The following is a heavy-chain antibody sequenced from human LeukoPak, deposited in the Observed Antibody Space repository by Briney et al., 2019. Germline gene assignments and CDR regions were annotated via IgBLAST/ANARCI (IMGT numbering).Heavy chain of an antibody. Sequence: SEILSLTCAVYGGSFSGYYWSWIRQPPGKGLEWIGEINHSGSTNYNPSLKSRVTISVDTSKNQFSLKLSSVTAADTAVYYCARGYCSGGSCYSYYYYNYMDVWGKGTTVTVSS. V-gene: IGHV4-34*01. J-gene: IGHJ6*03. D-gene: IGHD2-15*01. CDR1: GGSFSGYY. CDR3: ARGYCSGGSCYSYYYYNYMDV. CDR2: INHSGST.